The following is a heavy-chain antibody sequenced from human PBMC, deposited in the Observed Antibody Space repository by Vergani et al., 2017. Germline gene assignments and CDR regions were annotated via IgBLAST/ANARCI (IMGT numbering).Heavy chain of an antibody. CDR2: IHYSENT. Sequence: QVQLQESGPGLVKSSETLSLTCSVSFDSIRNLYCNWIRQPPGKGLEWIGCIHYSENTNYNPSLKTRVTISVDTSKNQFSLPLTSVTAADTAVYYCASDTHSGQRADRWGQGILVTVTS. V-gene: IGHV4-59*11. D-gene: IGHD6-19*01. J-gene: IGHJ5*02. CDR3: ASDTHSGQRADR. CDR1: FDSIRNLY.